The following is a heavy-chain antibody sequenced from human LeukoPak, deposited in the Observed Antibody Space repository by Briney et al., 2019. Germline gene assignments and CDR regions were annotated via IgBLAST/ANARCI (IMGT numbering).Heavy chain of an antibody. CDR1: QFTFSSYG. J-gene: IGHJ4*02. D-gene: IGHD3-22*01. V-gene: IGHV3-48*03. CDR3: ARDDSSGSYFFDY. CDR2: ISSSGNTI. Sequence: GGSLRLSCVASQFTFSSYGMNWVPQAPGKELEWVSYISSSGNTIYYADSVKGRFTISRDNAKNSLYLQMSSLRAEDTAIYYCARDDSSGSYFFDYWGQGTLVTVSS.